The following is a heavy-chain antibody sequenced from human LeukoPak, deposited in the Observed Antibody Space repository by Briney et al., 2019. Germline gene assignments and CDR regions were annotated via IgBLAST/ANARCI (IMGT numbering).Heavy chain of an antibody. D-gene: IGHD1-26*01. CDR1: GYTFTGYY. CDR2: INPNSGGT. CDR3: ARDYSGEWEQLTGWWFDP. V-gene: IGHV1-2*02. J-gene: IGHJ5*02. Sequence: SVKVSCKASGYTFTGYYMHWVRQAPGQGLEWMGWINPNSGGTNYAQKFQGRVTMTRDTSISTAYMELSRLRSDDTAVYYCARDYSGEWEQLTGWWFDPWGQGTLVIVSS.